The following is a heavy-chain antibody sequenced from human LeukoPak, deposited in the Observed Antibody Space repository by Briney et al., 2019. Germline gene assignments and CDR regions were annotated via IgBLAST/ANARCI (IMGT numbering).Heavy chain of an antibody. D-gene: IGHD3-22*01. CDR2: ISAYNGNT. V-gene: IGHV1-18*01. Sequence: ASVKVSCKASGYTFTSYGISWVRQAPGQGLEWMGWISAYNGNTNYAQKLQGRVTMTTDTSTSTAYMELRSLRSDDTAVYHCARDPRREYYYDSSARDYWGQGTLVTVSS. J-gene: IGHJ4*02. CDR3: ARDPRREYYYDSSARDY. CDR1: GYTFTSYG.